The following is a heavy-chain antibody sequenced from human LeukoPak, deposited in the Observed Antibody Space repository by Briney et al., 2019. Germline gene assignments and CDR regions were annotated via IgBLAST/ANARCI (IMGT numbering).Heavy chain of an antibody. D-gene: IGHD6-13*01. J-gene: IGHJ5*02. CDR2: IIPIFGTA. CDR3: ARDVAASYNWFDP. CDR1: GGTFSSYA. V-gene: IGHV1-69*01. Sequence: SVKVSCKASGGTFSSYAISWVRQAPGQGLEWMGGIIPIFGTANYAQKFQGRVTITADESTSTAYMELSSLRSEDTAVYYCARDVAASYNWFDPWGQGTLVTVSS.